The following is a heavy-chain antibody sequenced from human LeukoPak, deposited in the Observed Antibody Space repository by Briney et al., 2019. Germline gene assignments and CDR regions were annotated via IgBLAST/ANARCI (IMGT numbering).Heavy chain of an antibody. CDR1: GGSISSYY. J-gene: IGHJ4*02. CDR2: IYYSGST. Sequence: SETLSLTCTVSGGSISSYYWSWIRQPPGKGLEWIGYIYYSGSTNYNPSLKSRVTTSVDTSKNQFSLKLSSVTAADTAVYYCARHTSYDILTGYYTGAFDYWGQGTLVTVSS. CDR3: ARHTSYDILTGYYTGAFDY. D-gene: IGHD3-9*01. V-gene: IGHV4-59*08.